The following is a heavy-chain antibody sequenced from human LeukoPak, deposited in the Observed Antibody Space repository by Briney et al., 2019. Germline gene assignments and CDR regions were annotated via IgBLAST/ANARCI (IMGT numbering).Heavy chain of an antibody. CDR2: INPNSGGT. CDR1: GYTFTGYY. V-gene: IGHV1-2*02. CDR3: ARGYGTMIVVVITLDY. J-gene: IGHJ4*02. D-gene: IGHD3-22*01. Sequence: ASVKVSCKASGYTFTGYYMHWVRQAPGQGLEWMGWINPNSGGTNYAQKFQGRVTMTRDTSISTAYMELRRLRSDDTAVYYCARGYGTMIVVVITLDYWGQGTLVTVSS.